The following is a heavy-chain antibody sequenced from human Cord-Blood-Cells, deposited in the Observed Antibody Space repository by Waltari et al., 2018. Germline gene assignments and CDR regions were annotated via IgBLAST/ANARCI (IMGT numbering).Heavy chain of an antibody. CDR2: IIPICGTT. D-gene: IGHD2-2*02. CDR3: ARDPYCSSTSCYSDAFDI. V-gene: IGHV1-69*06. CDR1: GGTFSSYA. J-gene: IGHJ3*02. Sequence: QVQLVQSGAEVKKPGSSWKVSCKASGGTFSSYAISWLRQAPGQGLEWMGGIIPICGTTNYAQQFQGRVTITADKSTSTAYMELSSLRSEDTAVYYCARDPYCSSTSCYSDAFDIWGQGTMVTVSS.